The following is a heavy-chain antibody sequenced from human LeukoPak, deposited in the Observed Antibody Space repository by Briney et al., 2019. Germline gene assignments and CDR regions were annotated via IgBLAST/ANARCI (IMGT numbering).Heavy chain of an antibody. J-gene: IGHJ3*02. D-gene: IGHD3-3*01. Sequence: SETLSLTCTVSGYSISGGYYWGGIRQPPGKGLEWIGNIYHSGSTNFNPSLKSRVNILVDTSKNQFSLRLSSVTAADTAVYYCERDYDFWSGYHAFDMWGEGTLVTVSS. CDR2: IYHSGST. V-gene: IGHV4-38-2*02. CDR3: ERDYDFWSGYHAFDM. CDR1: GYSISGGYY.